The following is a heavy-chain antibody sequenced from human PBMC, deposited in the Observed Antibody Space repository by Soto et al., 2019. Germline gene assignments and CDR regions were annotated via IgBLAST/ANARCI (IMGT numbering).Heavy chain of an antibody. V-gene: IGHV5-51*01. J-gene: IGHJ6*04. CDR3: ASAINIGNAEHYYYGMDV. CDR2: IYPGDSDT. Sequence: GESLKISCKGSGYSFTSYWIGWVRQMPGKGLEWMGIIYPGDSDTRYSPSFQGQVTISADKSISTAYLQWSSLKASDTAMYYCASAINIGNAEHYYYGMDVWGKGTTVTVSS. D-gene: IGHD3-16*02. CDR1: GYSFTSYW.